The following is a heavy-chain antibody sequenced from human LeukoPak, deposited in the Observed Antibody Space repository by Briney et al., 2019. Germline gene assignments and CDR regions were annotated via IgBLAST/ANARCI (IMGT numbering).Heavy chain of an antibody. CDR2: IIPIFGTA. CDR3: ARGAAVAGSDAFDI. CDR1: GGTFMSYA. D-gene: IGHD6-19*01. J-gene: IGHJ3*02. V-gene: IGHV1-69*13. Sequence: SVKVSCKACGGTFMSYAISWVRQASGHGLDWMGGIIPIFGTANYAQKFQGRVTITADESTSTAYMELSSLRSEDTAVYYCARGAAVAGSDAFDIWGQGTMVTVSS.